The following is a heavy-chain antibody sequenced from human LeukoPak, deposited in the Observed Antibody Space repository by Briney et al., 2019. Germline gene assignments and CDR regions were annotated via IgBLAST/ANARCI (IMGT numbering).Heavy chain of an antibody. CDR1: GYTFTGYY. CDR3: ARAPAYCGGDCAPFDY. Sequence: ASVRVSCKASGYTFTGYYMHWVRQAPGQGLEWMGWINPNSGGTNYAQKFQGRVTMTRDTSISTAYMELSRLRSDDTAVYYCARAPAYCGGDCAPFDYWGQGTLVAVSS. V-gene: IGHV1-2*02. CDR2: INPNSGGT. J-gene: IGHJ4*02. D-gene: IGHD2-21*02.